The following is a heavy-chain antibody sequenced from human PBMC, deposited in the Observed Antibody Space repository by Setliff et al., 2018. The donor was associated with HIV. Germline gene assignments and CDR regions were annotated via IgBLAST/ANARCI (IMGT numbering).Heavy chain of an antibody. J-gene: IGHJ4*02. CDR3: AREGITGTTLHPY. D-gene: IGHD1-7*01. V-gene: IGHV3-21*06. Sequence: PGGSLRLSCAASGFTFSDYSMTWVRQVPGRGLEWVSSISGTSYIYYADSVKGRFTVSRDNAKNSLYLHINSLRAEDTAVYYCAREGITGTTLHPYWGQGTLVTVSS. CDR2: ISGTSYI. CDR1: GFTFSDYS.